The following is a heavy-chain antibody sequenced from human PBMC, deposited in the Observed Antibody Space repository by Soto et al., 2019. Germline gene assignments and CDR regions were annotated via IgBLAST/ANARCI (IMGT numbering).Heavy chain of an antibody. CDR2: INPSGRT. CDR3: ARTRNRWFDS. CDR1: GDSFRDYY. J-gene: IGHJ5*01. V-gene: IGHV4-34*01. D-gene: IGHD1-1*01. Sequence: PSETLSLTCVVSGDSFRDYYWSWIRQSPGVGLEWIGEINPSGRTEYNPSLRGRVTLSVDTSKNQFSLTLSTMSAADMAVYYCARTRNRWFDSWGQGTLVTVYS.